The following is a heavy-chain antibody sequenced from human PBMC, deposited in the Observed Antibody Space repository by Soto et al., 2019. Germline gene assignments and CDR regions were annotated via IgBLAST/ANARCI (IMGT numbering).Heavy chain of an antibody. J-gene: IGHJ4*03. CDR2: IYSGGST. V-gene: IGHV3-53*01. CDR1: GFTVSSNY. D-gene: IGHD4-4*01. CDR3: AKLATVTGPGSYYFDY. Sequence: EVQLVESGGGLIQPGGSLRLSCAASGFTVSSNYMSWVRQAPGKGLEWDSVIYSGGSTYYADSVKGRFTISRDNSKNTLHLQMNSLSAEDTAVYYCAKLATVTGPGSYYFDYWGQGTTVTVSS.